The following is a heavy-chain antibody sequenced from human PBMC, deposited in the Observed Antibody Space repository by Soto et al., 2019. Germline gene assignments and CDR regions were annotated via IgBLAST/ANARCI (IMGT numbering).Heavy chain of an antibody. CDR1: GGSISSISYY. Sequence: SETLSLTCTVSGGSISSISYYWGWIRQPPGKGLEWIGSIYYSGSTYYNPSLKSRVTISVDTSKNQFSLKLSSVTAADTAVYYCARRGYYYDSSGYPSVWYWGQGTLVTVSS. V-gene: IGHV4-39*01. CDR3: ARRGYYYDSSGYPSVWY. CDR2: IYYSGST. D-gene: IGHD3-22*01. J-gene: IGHJ4*02.